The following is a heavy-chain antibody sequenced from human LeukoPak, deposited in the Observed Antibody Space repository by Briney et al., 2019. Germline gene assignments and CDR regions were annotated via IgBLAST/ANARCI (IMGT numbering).Heavy chain of an antibody. V-gene: IGHV3-23*01. Sequence: GGSLRLSCAASGFTFSSYAMSWVRQAPGKGLEWVSAISGSGGSTYYADSVKGRFTISRDNSRNTLYLQMNSLRAEDTAVYYCAKGTYYDILTGYYAFDYWGQGTLVTVSS. D-gene: IGHD3-9*01. CDR1: GFTFSSYA. J-gene: IGHJ4*02. CDR2: ISGSGGST. CDR3: AKGTYYDILTGYYAFDY.